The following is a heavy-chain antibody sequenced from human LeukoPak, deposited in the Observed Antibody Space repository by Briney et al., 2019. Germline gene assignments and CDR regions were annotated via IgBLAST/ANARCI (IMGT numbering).Heavy chain of an antibody. D-gene: IGHD1-26*01. CDR2: TKQDGSEK. CDR1: GFTFSSYW. Sequence: SGGSLRLSCAASGFTFSSYWMSWVRQAPGKGLEWVANTKQDGSEKYYVDSVKGRFTISRDNAKNSLYLQMNSLRAEDTAVYYCAKDLASPRSVGSSEKLDYWGQGTLVTVSS. CDR3: AKDLASPRSVGSSEKLDY. J-gene: IGHJ4*02. V-gene: IGHV3-7*01.